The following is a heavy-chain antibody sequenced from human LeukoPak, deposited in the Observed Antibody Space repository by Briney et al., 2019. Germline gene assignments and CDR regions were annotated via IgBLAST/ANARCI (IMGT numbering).Heavy chain of an antibody. Sequence: SVKVSCKXSGGTFSSYAISWVRQAPGQGLEWMGRIIPIFGTANYAQKFQGRVTITTDESTSIAYMELSSLRSEDTAVYYCARDQGYSSGWSLGYWGQGTLVTVSS. CDR2: IIPIFGTA. CDR1: GGTFSSYA. D-gene: IGHD6-19*01. J-gene: IGHJ4*02. CDR3: ARDQGYSSGWSLGY. V-gene: IGHV1-69*05.